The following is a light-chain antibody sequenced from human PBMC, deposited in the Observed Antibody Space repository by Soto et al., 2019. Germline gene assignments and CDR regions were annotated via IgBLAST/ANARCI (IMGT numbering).Light chain of an antibody. V-gene: IGKV3-11*01. CDR1: QSVTTS. CDR3: QQRYNWPLT. J-gene: IGKJ4*01. CDR2: DTS. Sequence: EIVLTQSPATLSLSPGERATLSCRASQSVTTSLAWYQQKPGQAPRLLIFDTSNRAAGVPARFSGSGSGTDFTLTISGLEPEDFAVYYCQQRYNWPLTFGGGTKVDIK.